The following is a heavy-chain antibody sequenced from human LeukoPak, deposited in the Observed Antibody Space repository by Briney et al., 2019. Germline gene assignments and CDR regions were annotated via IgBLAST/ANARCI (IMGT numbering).Heavy chain of an antibody. V-gene: IGHV3-7*01. D-gene: IGHD2-21*01. CDR2: IKRDGSEK. Sequence: EGSLRLACAASGFTFSSYWMSWVRQAPGKGLEWLANIKRDGSEKYYVDSVKGRFTISRDNAKNSLYLQMNSLRAEDTAVYYCARDPRLFSVGLKNWFDPWGQGTLVTVSS. CDR3: ARDPRLFSVGLKNWFDP. J-gene: IGHJ5*02. CDR1: GFTFSSYW.